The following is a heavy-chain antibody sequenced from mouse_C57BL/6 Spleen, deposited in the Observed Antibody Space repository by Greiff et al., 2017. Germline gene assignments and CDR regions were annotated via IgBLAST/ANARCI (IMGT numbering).Heavy chain of an antibody. J-gene: IGHJ1*03. CDR3: ASIYYGNYDWYFDV. V-gene: IGHV1-81*01. CDR2: IYPRSGKT. D-gene: IGHD2-1*01. CDR1: GYTFTSYG. Sequence: QVQLQQSGAELARPGASVKLSCKASGYTFTSYGISWVKQRTGQGLEWIGEIYPRSGKTYYNEKFKGKATLTADKASSTAYMELRSLTSEDSAVYFCASIYYGNYDWYFDVWGTGTTVTVSS.